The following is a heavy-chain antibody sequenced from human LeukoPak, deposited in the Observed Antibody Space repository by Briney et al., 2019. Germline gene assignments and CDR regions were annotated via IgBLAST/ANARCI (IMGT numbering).Heavy chain of an antibody. Sequence: GGSLRLSCAASGFTFSSYGMHRVRQALGKGLEWVAFIRYDGSNKYYADSVKGRFTISRDNSKNTLYLQMNSLRAEDTAVYYCAKTCSSTSCHNGYFQHWGQGTLVTVSS. D-gene: IGHD2-2*01. CDR3: AKTCSSTSCHNGYFQH. V-gene: IGHV3-30*02. CDR2: IRYDGSNK. CDR1: GFTFSSYG. J-gene: IGHJ1*01.